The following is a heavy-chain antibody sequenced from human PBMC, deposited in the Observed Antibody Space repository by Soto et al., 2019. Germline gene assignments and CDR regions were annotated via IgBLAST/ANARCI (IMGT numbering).Heavy chain of an antibody. CDR1: GYSISSSNW. V-gene: IGHV4-28*01. CDR2: IYYSGST. CDR3: ARIAHEHSGYDYYYMDV. J-gene: IGHJ6*03. D-gene: IGHD1-26*01. Sequence: SETLSLTCAVSGYSISSSNWWGWIRQPAGKGLEWIGYIYYSGSTYYNPSLKSRVTMSVDTSKNQFSLKLSSVTAVDTAVYYCARIAHEHSGYDYYYMDVWGKGTTVTVSS.